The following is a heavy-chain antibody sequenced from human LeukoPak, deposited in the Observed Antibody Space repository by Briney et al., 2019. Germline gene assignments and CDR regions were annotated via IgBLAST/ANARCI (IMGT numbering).Heavy chain of an antibody. Sequence: GGSLRLSCAASGFTFSTYSINWVRQAPGKGLEWVSSISSSSSYIYYADSVKGRFTISRDNAKNSLYLQMNSLRAEDTAVYYCARDHLSTTYSYGYFDYWGQGTLVTVSS. CDR1: GFTFSTYS. D-gene: IGHD5-18*01. CDR3: ARDHLSTTYSYGYFDY. J-gene: IGHJ4*02. V-gene: IGHV3-21*01. CDR2: ISSSSSYI.